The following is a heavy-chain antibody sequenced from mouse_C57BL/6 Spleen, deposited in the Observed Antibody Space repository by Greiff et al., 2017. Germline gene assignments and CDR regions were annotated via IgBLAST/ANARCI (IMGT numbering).Heavy chain of an antibody. Sequence: EVQGVESGGGLVKPGGSLKLSCAASGFTFSSYAMSWVRQTPEKRLEWVATISDGGSYTYYPDNVKGRFTISRDNAKNNLYLQMSHLKSEDTAMYYCARENYDYDSWCAYWGQGLWSLSLQ. CDR1: GFTFSSYA. V-gene: IGHV5-4*01. J-gene: IGHJ3*01. CDR2: ISDGGSYT. D-gene: IGHD2-4*01. CDR3: ARENYDYDSWCAY.